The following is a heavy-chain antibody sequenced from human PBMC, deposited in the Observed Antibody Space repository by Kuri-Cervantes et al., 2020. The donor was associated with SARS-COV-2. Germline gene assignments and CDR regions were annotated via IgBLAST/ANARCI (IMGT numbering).Heavy chain of an antibody. CDR2: ISGSGGST. CDR3: AKDWSYYDILTGYYNYYYYYGMDV. CDR1: GFTFSSYA. V-gene: IGHV3-23*01. Sequence: GESLKISCAASGFTFSSYAMSWVRQAPGKGLEWVSAISGSGGSTYYADSVKGRFTIPRDNSKNTLYLQMNSLRAEDTAVYYCAKDWSYYDILTGYYNYYYYYGMDVWGQGTTVTVSS. D-gene: IGHD3-9*01. J-gene: IGHJ6*02.